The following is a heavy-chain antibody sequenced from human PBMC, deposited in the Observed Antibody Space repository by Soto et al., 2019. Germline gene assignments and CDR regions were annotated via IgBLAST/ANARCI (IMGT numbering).Heavy chain of an antibody. CDR2: IYYSGST. CDR1: GGSISSYY. J-gene: IGHJ5*02. Sequence: SETLSLTCTVSGGSISSYYWSWIRQPPGKGLEWIGYIYYSGSTNYNPSLKSRVTISVDTSKNQFSLKLSSVTAADTAVYYCARVACSSTSCYLNWFDPWGQGTLVTVSS. CDR3: ARVACSSTSCYLNWFDP. D-gene: IGHD2-2*01. V-gene: IGHV4-59*01.